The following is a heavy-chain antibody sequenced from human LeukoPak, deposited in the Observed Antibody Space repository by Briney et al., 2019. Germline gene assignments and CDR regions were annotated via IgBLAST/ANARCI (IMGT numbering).Heavy chain of an antibody. Sequence: SETLSLTCAVYGGSFGGYYWSWIRQPPGKGLEWIGEINHSGSTNYSPSLKSRVTISVDTSKNQFSLKLSSVTAADTAVYYCARVNVGYNYTGDYWGQGTLVTVSS. CDR2: INHSGST. V-gene: IGHV4-34*01. CDR1: GGSFGGYY. J-gene: IGHJ4*02. CDR3: ARVNVGYNYTGDY. D-gene: IGHD5-24*01.